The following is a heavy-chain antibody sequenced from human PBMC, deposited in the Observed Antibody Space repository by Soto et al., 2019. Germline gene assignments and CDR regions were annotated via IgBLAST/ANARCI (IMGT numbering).Heavy chain of an antibody. CDR3: ARGAGLSQYNYYINV. CDR1: GFTFSSYG. V-gene: IGHV3-33*01. J-gene: IGHJ6*03. Sequence: QVQLVESGGGVVQPGRSLRLSCAASGFTFSSYGMHWVRQAPGKGLEWVAIISFDGSNRYYADSVKGRFTISRDSCKNTLYLQVKSLRAEDTAVYYCARGAGLSQYNYYINVWGKGTTVTVSS. D-gene: IGHD6-19*01. CDR2: ISFDGSNR.